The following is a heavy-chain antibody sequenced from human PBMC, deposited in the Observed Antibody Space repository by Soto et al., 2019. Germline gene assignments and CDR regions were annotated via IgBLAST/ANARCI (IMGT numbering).Heavy chain of an antibody. D-gene: IGHD6-13*01. Sequence: SETLSLTCAISGDSVSSNSAAWNWIRQSPSRGLEWLGRTYYRYKWYNDYAVSVKSRITINPDTSKNQFSLQLNSVTPEDTAVYDCARDGQQLVRDWFDPWGQGTLVTVSS. V-gene: IGHV6-1*01. CDR3: ARDGQQLVRDWFDP. J-gene: IGHJ5*02. CDR1: GDSVSSNSAA. CDR2: TYYRYKWYN.